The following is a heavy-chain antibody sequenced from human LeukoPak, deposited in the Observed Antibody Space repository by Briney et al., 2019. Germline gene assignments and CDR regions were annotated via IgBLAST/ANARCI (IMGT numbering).Heavy chain of an antibody. CDR2: ISAYNGNT. D-gene: IGHD3-22*01. Sequence: ASVKVSCKASGYTFTSHGISWVRQAPGQGLEWMGWISAYNGNTNYAQKLQGRVTMTTDTSTSTAYMELRSLRSDDTAVYYCARDTPPDSSGYYFDAFDIWGQGTMVTVSS. CDR1: GYTFTSHG. V-gene: IGHV1-18*01. CDR3: ARDTPPDSSGYYFDAFDI. J-gene: IGHJ3*02.